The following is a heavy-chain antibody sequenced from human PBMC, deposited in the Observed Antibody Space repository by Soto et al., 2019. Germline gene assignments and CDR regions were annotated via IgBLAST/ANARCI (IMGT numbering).Heavy chain of an antibody. V-gene: IGHV4-31*02. Sequence: SETLSLTXTVSGGSISSGGYYWSWIRQHPGKGLEWIGYIYYSGSTYYNPPLKSRVTISVDTSKNQFSLKLSSVTAADTAVYYCAREVSGYGDYLVDYWGQGTLVTVSS. CDR3: AREVSGYGDYLVDY. J-gene: IGHJ4*02. CDR2: IYYSGST. D-gene: IGHD4-17*01. CDR1: GGSISSGGYY.